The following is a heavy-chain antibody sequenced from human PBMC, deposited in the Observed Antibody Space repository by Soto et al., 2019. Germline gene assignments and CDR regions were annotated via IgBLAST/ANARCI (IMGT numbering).Heavy chain of an antibody. D-gene: IGHD4-17*01. CDR2: FFHTGTA. J-gene: IGHJ2*01. V-gene: IGHV4-59*11. CDR1: GDAITRHY. Sequence: QVQLQESGPGLVKPSETLSLNCSVSGDAITRHYWSRIRQSPGKGLEWLGYFFHTGTALYNPSLRSRVTMSVDTSKNQFSLKLTSVIPADTAVYFCARNYGGNSQFFDLWGRGTLVTVSS. CDR3: ARNYGGNSQFFDL.